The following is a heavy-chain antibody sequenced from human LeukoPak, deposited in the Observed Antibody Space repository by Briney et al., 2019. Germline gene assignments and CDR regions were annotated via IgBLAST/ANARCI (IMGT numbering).Heavy chain of an antibody. CDR1: GDSVSSISVA. Sequence: SQTLALTCAISGDSVSSISVAWNWIRQSPSRGLEWLGRTYYRSKWYYEYAVSVKSRINISPDTSKNQFPLQLTSVAPEDTDVYYCSLARAEYHYGMDVWGQGTTVTVSS. V-gene: IGHV6-1*01. CDR2: TYYRSKWYY. J-gene: IGHJ6*02. CDR3: SLARAEYHYGMDV.